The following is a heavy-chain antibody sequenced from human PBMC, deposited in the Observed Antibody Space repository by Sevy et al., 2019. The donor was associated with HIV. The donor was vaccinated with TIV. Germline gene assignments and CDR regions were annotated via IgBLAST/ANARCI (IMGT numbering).Heavy chain of an antibody. CDR1: GFTFSSYS. Sequence: GGSLRLSCAASGFTFSSYSMNWVRQAPGKGLEWVSYISSGFSTIHYADSAKGRFTISRDNAKNSLYLQMNRLRAEDTAVYYCARDNGDYFLSTSVFDYWGQGTLVTVSS. D-gene: IGHD4-17*01. CDR2: ISSGFSTI. V-gene: IGHV3-48*01. J-gene: IGHJ4*02. CDR3: ARDNGDYFLSTSVFDY.